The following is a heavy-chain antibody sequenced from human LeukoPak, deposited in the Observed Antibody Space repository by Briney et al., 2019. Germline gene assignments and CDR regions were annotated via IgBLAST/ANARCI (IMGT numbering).Heavy chain of an antibody. J-gene: IGHJ4*02. CDR3: ARGTAIFGVATPSDH. Sequence: SETLSLTCTVSGGSISSSSYYWGWIRQPPGKGLEWIGSIYYSGSTYYNPSLKSRVTISVDTSKNQFSLKLSSVTAADTAVYYCARGTAIFGVATPSDHWGQGTLVTVSS. V-gene: IGHV4-39*07. D-gene: IGHD3-3*01. CDR1: GGSISSSSYY. CDR2: IYYSGST.